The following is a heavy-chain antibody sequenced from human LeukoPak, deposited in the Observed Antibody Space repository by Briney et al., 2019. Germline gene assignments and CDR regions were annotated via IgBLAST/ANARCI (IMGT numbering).Heavy chain of an antibody. CDR3: ARDRTGTPGLFDY. CDR2: IWYDGSNK. Sequence: GGSLRLSCAASRFTFSSYGMHWVGQAPGKGLEWVAVIWYDGSNKYYADSVKGRFTISRDNSKNTLYLQMNSLRAEDTAVYYCARDRTGTPGLFDYWGQGTLVTVSS. CDR1: RFTFSSYG. J-gene: IGHJ4*02. D-gene: IGHD1-7*01. V-gene: IGHV3-33*01.